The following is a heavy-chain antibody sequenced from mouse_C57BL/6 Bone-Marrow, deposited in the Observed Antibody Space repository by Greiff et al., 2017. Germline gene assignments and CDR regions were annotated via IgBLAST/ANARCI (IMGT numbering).Heavy chain of an antibody. CDR3: ARYPHYYGSSYDWYFDV. J-gene: IGHJ1*03. CDR1: GFTFTDYY. Sequence: EVKLMESGGGLVQPGGSLSLSCAASGFTFTDYYMSWVRQPPGKALEWLGFIRNKANGYTTEYSASVKGRFTISRDNSQSILYLQMNALRAEDSATYYCARYPHYYGSSYDWYFDVWGTGTTVTVSS. V-gene: IGHV7-3*01. CDR2: IRNKANGYTT. D-gene: IGHD1-1*01.